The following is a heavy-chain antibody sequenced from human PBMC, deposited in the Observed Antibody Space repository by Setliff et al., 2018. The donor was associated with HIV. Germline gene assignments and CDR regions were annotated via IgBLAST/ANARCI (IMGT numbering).Heavy chain of an antibody. J-gene: IGHJ4*02. V-gene: IGHV1-69*05. Sequence: SVKVSCKASGDTLSIHPISWVRQAPGRGLEWMGGTIPMFGTANYAQKFQGRVTITTDESTNTGYMELSSLRSEDTAFYYCARSAHDSETGYWGQGTLVTVSS. CDR3: ARSAHDSETGY. CDR1: GDTLSIHP. D-gene: IGHD5-12*01. CDR2: TIPMFGTA.